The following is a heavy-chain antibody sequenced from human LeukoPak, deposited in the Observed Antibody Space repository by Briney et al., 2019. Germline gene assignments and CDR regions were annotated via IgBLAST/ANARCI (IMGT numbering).Heavy chain of an antibody. CDR1: GYTFATYG. J-gene: IGHJ6*03. Sequence: GASVKVSCKASGYTFATYGISWVRQAPGQGLEWMGGIIPIFDTANYAQKFQGRVTITTDESTSTAYMELSSLRSEDTAVYYCARVAAEPPYYMDVWGKGTTVTVSS. D-gene: IGHD6-13*01. CDR3: ARVAAEPPYYMDV. CDR2: IIPIFDTA. V-gene: IGHV1-69*05.